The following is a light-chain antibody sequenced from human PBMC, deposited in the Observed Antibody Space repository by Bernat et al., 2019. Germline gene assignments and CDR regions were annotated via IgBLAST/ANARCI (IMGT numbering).Light chain of an antibody. CDR3: QQRSNWPPIT. J-gene: IGKJ5*01. CDR1: QSVSSY. CDR2: DAS. Sequence: EIVLTQSPATLSLSPGERATLSCRASQSVSSYLAWYQQKPGQAPRLLIYDASNRATGIPARFSGSGYGTDFTLTIRSLEPEDFAVYYCQQRSNWPPITFGQVTRLEIK. V-gene: IGKV3-11*01.